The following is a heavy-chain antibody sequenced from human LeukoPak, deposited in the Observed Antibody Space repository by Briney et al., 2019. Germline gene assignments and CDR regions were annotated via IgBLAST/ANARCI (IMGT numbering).Heavy chain of an antibody. CDR1: GFTFSSYW. CDR3: ARGGTMSPFDY. V-gene: IGHV3-7*01. CDR2: INQDGSEK. J-gene: IGHJ4*02. D-gene: IGHD3-22*01. Sequence: GGSLRLSCAGSGFTFSSYWMSWVRQAPGKGLEWVANINQDGSEKYYVDSVRGRFTISRDNAKNSLHLQMNSLRAEDTAVYYCARGGTMSPFDYWGQGTLVTVSS.